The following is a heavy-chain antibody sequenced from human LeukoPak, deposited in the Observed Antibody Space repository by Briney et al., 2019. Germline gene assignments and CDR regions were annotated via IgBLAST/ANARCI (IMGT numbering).Heavy chain of an antibody. CDR3: AKGQELDDGVFDS. V-gene: IGHV3-23*01. D-gene: IGHD1-1*01. Sequence: QPGGSLRLSCGASGFTFSRIAMSWVRQAPGKGLEGVSAIRSNGETVYNADSVKGRFTISRDNSRQTLFLQMSSLRVEDTATYYCAKGQELDDGVFDSWGQGTLVTVSS. CDR1: GFTFSRIA. CDR2: IRSNGETV. J-gene: IGHJ4*02.